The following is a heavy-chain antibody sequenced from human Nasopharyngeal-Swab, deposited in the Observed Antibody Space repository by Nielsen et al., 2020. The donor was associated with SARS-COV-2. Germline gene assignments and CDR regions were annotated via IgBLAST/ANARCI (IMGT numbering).Heavy chain of an antibody. CDR1: RFTFGTYA. Sequence: GESLKISCAASRFTFGTYAMAWVRQAPGKGLEWVSSISGSGDKTYYADSVKGRFAISRDTPGNTVSLQMNSLRVEDTAVYYCARGRNYGSGKYYFDFWGQGTLVTVSS. CDR2: ISGSGDKT. V-gene: IGHV3-23*01. D-gene: IGHD3-10*01. J-gene: IGHJ4*02. CDR3: ARGRNYGSGKYYFDF.